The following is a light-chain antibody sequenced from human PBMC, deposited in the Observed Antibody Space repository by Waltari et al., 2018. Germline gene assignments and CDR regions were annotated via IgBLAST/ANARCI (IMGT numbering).Light chain of an antibody. Sequence: QTVVTQEPSLSVSPGGTVTLTCALSSGQLSPTSYAPWYQQTPGQAPRTLVYKANARSSGVPDRFSGSILGNTAALTITGAQADDESDYYCALYMGSGIWVFGGGTRLTVL. J-gene: IGLJ3*02. V-gene: IGLV8-61*01. CDR2: KAN. CDR3: ALYMGSGIWV. CDR1: SGQLSPTSY.